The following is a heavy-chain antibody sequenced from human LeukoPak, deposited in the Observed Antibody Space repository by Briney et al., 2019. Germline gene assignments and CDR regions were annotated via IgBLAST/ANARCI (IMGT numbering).Heavy chain of an antibody. CDR1: GFTFSSYA. Sequence: PGRSLRLSCAASGFTFSSYAMHWVRQAPGKGLEWVAVISYDGSNKYYADSVKGRFTISRDNSKNTLYLQMNSLRAEDTAVYYCARKNGLDYWGQETLVTVSS. J-gene: IGHJ4*02. CDR2: ISYDGSNK. CDR3: ARKNGLDY. V-gene: IGHV3-30*04.